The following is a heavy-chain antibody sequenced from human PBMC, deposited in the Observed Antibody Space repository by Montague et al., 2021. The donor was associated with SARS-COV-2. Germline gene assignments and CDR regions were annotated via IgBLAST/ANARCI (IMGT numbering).Heavy chain of an antibody. Sequence: SLSLSCAASGFTFSSYAMHWVRQAPGKGLEWVPVISYDGSNKYYADSVKGRFTISRANSKNPRYLQMNSLRAEDTAVYYCARDYRYYDFCSGYLGGDDYYYYYYMDVWGKGTTVTVSS. CDR3: ARDYRYYDFCSGYLGGDDYYYYYYMDV. J-gene: IGHJ6*03. V-gene: IGHV3-30*04. CDR1: GFTFSSYA. D-gene: IGHD3-3*01. CDR2: ISYDGSNK.